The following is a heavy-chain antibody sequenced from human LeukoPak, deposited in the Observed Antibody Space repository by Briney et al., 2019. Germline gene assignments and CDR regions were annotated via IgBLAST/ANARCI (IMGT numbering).Heavy chain of an antibody. V-gene: IGHV3-21*01. J-gene: IGHJ3*02. D-gene: IGHD3-22*01. CDR3: AKGNRGYYDAFDI. CDR1: GFTFATYT. CDR2: IGATQTYI. Sequence: GSLRLACTGAGFTFATYTFNWVRQAPGKGLEWVASIGATQTYIYYADSVKGRFTVSRDNAKNSLYLQMNSLRAEDTAVYYCAKGNRGYYDAFDIWGQGTMVTVSS.